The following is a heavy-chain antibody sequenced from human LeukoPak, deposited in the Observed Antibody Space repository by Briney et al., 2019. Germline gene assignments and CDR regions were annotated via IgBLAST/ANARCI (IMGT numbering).Heavy chain of an antibody. V-gene: IGHV3-23*01. Sequence: PGGSLRLSCVASGFTFNSYGMSWVRQAPGKGLEWVSGFGGGGGPTYYADSVKGRFTISRDNSKNPLYLQMNSLRADDTAVYYCAKDRRQLANFDYWGQGTLVTVSS. D-gene: IGHD6-13*01. CDR1: GFTFNSYG. CDR3: AKDRRQLANFDY. J-gene: IGHJ4*02. CDR2: FGGGGGPT.